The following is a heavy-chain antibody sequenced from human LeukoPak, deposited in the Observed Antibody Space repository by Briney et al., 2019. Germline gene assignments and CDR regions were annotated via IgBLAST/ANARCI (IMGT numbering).Heavy chain of an antibody. V-gene: IGHV3-20*04. CDR2: IYSGGST. Sequence: GGSLRLSCAASGFTFDDHGMIWVRQAPGKGLEWVSVIYSGGSTYYADSVKGRFTISRDNAKNSLFLQMNSLRAEDMALYYCAKTTVVTPDWYFDLWGRGTLVTVSS. CDR1: GFTFDDHG. J-gene: IGHJ2*01. CDR3: AKTTVVTPDWYFDL. D-gene: IGHD4-23*01.